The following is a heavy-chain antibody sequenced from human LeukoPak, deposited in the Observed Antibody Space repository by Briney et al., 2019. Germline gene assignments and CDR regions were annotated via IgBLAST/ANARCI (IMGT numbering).Heavy chain of an antibody. CDR3: VVYVWGAHFDY. V-gene: IGHV1-2*02. CDR2: INPNSGGT. Sequence: ASVTVSCTASGYTFTGYYMHWVRQAPGQGLEWMGWINPNSGGTNYAQKFQGRVTMTRDTSISTAYMELSRLRSDDTAVYYCVVYVWGAHFDYWGQGTLVTVSS. CDR1: GYTFTGYY. D-gene: IGHD3-16*01. J-gene: IGHJ4*02.